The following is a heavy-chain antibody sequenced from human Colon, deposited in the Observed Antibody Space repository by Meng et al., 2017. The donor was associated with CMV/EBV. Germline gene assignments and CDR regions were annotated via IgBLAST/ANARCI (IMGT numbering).Heavy chain of an antibody. CDR3: ASTGPLYGLYFCY. J-gene: IGHJ4*02. Sequence: GGSLRLSCAASGFTFNFYAMHWVRRAPGKGLEWVAKTNEDGSDKYYVDSVKGRFTIFRDNAKNSVYLQMNSLRAEDTAVYYCASTGPLYGLYFCYWGQGTLVTVSS. CDR2: TNEDGSDK. V-gene: IGHV3-7*01. CDR1: GFTFNFYA. D-gene: IGHD2-8*01.